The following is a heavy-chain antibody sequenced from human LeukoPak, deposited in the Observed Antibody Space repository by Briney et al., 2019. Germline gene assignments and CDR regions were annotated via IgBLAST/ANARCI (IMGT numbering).Heavy chain of an antibody. J-gene: IGHJ4*02. V-gene: IGHV3-23*01. CDR2: IRSTGGGT. D-gene: IGHD6-13*01. CDR1: EFTFSSYA. CDR3: AKELAAVGVPSFDS. Sequence: GGSLRLSCAASEFTFSSYAMSWVRQTPGKGLEWVSGIRSTGGGTYYADSVKGRFTISRDNSKNTLYLQMNSLGAEDTAVYYCAKELAAVGVPSFDSWGQGTPVTVSS.